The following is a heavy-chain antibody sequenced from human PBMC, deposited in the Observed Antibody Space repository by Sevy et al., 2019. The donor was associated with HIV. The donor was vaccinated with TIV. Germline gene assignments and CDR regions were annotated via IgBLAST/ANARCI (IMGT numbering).Heavy chain of an antibody. CDR3: ARVGGGDAFDI. D-gene: IGHD2-15*01. CDR1: GFIFSNYA. V-gene: IGHV3-NL1*01. CDR2: IYSGGST. Sequence: GGSLRLSCATSGFIFSNYAMHWIRQAPGKGLEWVAVIYSGGSTYYADSGKGRFTISRDNSKNTLYLQMNSLRAEDTAVYYCARVGGGDAFDIWGQGTMVTVSS. J-gene: IGHJ3*02.